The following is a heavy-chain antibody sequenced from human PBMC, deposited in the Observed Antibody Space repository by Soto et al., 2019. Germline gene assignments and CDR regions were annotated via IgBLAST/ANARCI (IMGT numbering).Heavy chain of an antibody. CDR3: ARGLAPTIFGTVPTPNWFDP. D-gene: IGHD3-3*01. CDR2: ANDGGSR. CDR1: GGSFSGYF. J-gene: IGHJ5*02. Sequence: PSETLSLTCGVYGGSFSGYFWSWLLQSPGKGLEWLAEANDGGSRNYNPFLRGRLTISLDTSKNQFSLRLSSVTSADTAVYYCARGLAPTIFGTVPTPNWFDPWGQGTQVTVSS. V-gene: IGHV4-34*01.